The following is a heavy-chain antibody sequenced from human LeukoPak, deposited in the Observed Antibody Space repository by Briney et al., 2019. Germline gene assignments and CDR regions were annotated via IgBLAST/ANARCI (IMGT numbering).Heavy chain of an antibody. Sequence: ASVKVSCKASGYTFTSYDINWVRQATGQGLEWMGWMNTNSGNTGHAQKFQGRLPMTRDTSTNTAYMELSSLRSEDTAVYYCARGGDIAVVPAAMVGPWGQGTLVTVSS. CDR1: GYTFTSYD. CDR3: ARGGDIAVVPAAMVGP. V-gene: IGHV1-8*01. CDR2: MNTNSGNT. J-gene: IGHJ5*02. D-gene: IGHD2-2*01.